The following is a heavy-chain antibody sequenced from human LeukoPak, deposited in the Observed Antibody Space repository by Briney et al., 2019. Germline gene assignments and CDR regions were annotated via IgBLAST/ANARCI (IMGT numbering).Heavy chain of an antibody. CDR3: ARETEGITGTTWDFDY. V-gene: IGHV4-39*02. J-gene: IGHJ4*02. CDR2: IYYSGST. CDR1: GGSISSSSYY. Sequence: PSETLSLTCTVSGGSISSSSYYWGWIRQPPGKGLEWIGSIYYSGSTYYNPSLKSRVTISVDTSKNQFSLKLSSVTAADTAVYYCARETEGITGTTWDFDYWGQGALVTVSS. D-gene: IGHD1-7*01.